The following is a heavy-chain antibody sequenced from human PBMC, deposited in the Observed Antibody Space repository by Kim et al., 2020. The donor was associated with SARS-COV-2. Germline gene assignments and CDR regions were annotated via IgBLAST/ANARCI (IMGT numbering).Heavy chain of an antibody. J-gene: IGHJ3*02. Sequence: DDAGSVKSRMTINAETSKNQFSLQLNSVSPEDTAVYYCARDTPGQKAYDIWGQGTMVTVSS. V-gene: IGHV6-1*01. CDR3: ARDTPGQKAYDI.